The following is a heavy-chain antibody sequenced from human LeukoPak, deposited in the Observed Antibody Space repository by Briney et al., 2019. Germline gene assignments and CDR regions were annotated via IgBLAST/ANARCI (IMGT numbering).Heavy chain of an antibody. CDR1: GFMFSSNW. V-gene: IGHV3-7*03. Sequence: GGSLRLSCAASGFMFSSNWMSWVRLAPGKGLKWVANIKEDGTETYYVDSVKGRFTISRDNAKNSLYLQMNSLRVEDTAVYYCAKEGRSLQTYWGQGTLVTVSS. CDR3: AKEGRSLQTY. CDR2: IKEDGTET. J-gene: IGHJ4*02. D-gene: IGHD5-24*01.